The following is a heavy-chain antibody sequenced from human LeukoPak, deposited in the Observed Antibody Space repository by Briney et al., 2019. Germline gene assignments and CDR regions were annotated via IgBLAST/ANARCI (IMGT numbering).Heavy chain of an antibody. V-gene: IGHV4-59*01. CDR2: IYSTGST. CDR3: AGMRITTPTVRTLDY. D-gene: IGHD1-14*01. CDR1: GGSIGTNS. J-gene: IGHJ4*02. Sequence: SATLSLTSTVAGGSIGTNSWTWIRQPPGNGLDWIGCIYSTGSTNYNPSLTSRVTISVDTSKNQFSLKLSSVTGADTAVYYCAGMRITTPTVRTLDYWGQGTLVTVSS.